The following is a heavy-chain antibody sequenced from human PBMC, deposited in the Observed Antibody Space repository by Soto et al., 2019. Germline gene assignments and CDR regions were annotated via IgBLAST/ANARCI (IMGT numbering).Heavy chain of an antibody. J-gene: IGHJ6*02. CDR3: AKERAAAGLDIYYYGMDV. D-gene: IGHD6-13*01. CDR1: GFTFSSYG. Sequence: QVQLVESGGGVVQPGRSLRLSCAASGFTFSSYGMHWVRQAPGKGLEWVAVISKDGSKKYYVDSVKGRFTISRDNSKNTPHLQMNSLRPEDTAVYYCAKERAAAGLDIYYYGMDVWGQGTTVTVSS. V-gene: IGHV3-30*18. CDR2: ISKDGSKK.